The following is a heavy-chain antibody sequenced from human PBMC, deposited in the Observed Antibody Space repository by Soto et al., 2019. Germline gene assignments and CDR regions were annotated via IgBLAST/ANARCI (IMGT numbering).Heavy chain of an antibody. CDR1: GGSISSGGYS. J-gene: IGHJ3*02. CDR3: ARRAMTRDAFDI. CDR2: IYHSGST. V-gene: IGHV4-30-2*03. Sequence: PSETLSLTCAVSGGSISSGGYSWSWIRQPPGKGLEWIGYIYHSGSTYYNPSLKSRVTISVDTSKNHFSLKLSSVTAADTAVYYCARRAMTRDAFDIWGQGTMVTVSS.